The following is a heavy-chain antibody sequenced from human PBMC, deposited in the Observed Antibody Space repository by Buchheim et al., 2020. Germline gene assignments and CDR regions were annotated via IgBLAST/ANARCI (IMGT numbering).Heavy chain of an antibody. CDR3: ASGLEEDIVVVLSI. J-gene: IGHJ4*02. V-gene: IGHV3-21*01. CDR2: ISSSSSYI. D-gene: IGHD2-15*01. Sequence: EVQLVESGGGLVKPGGSLRLSCAASGFTFSSYSMNWVRQAPGKGLEWVSSISSSSSYIYYADSVKGRFTIYSDNAKNSRYRQMNSLRAEDTAVYYCASGLEEDIVVVLSIWGQGTL. CDR1: GFTFSSYS.